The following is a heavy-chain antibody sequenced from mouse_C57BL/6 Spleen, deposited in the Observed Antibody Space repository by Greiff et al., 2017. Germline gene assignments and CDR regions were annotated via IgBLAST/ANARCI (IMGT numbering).Heavy chain of an antibody. CDR2: IYPRSGNT. Sequence: LEESGAELARPGASVKLSCKASGYTFTSYGISWVKQRTGQGLEWIGEIYPRSGNTYYNEKFKGKATLTADKSSSTAYMELRSLTSEDSAVYFCARYWDYAMDYWGQGTSVTVSS. CDR1: GYTFTSYG. CDR3: ARYWDYAMDY. V-gene: IGHV1-81*01. J-gene: IGHJ4*01. D-gene: IGHD4-1*01.